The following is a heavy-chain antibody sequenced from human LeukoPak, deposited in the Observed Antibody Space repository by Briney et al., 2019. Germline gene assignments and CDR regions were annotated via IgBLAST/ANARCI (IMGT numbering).Heavy chain of an antibody. V-gene: IGHV4-59*08. CDR2: IFFTGNT. CDR3: ARLSAYDEYNWFDS. D-gene: IGHD3-22*01. CDR1: GGSISSYY. J-gene: IGHJ5*01. Sequence: PSETLSLTCTVSGGSISSYYWSWIRQPPGKGLEWIGYIFFTGNTNYNPSLKSRVTISIDTSKNQFSLKLNSVTAADTAVYFCARLSAYDEYNWFDSWGQGTLVTVSS.